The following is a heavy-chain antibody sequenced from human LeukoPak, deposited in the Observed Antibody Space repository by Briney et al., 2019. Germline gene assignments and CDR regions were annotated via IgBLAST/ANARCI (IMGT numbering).Heavy chain of an antibody. Sequence: GGSLRLPCAASGFTFSSYGMSWVRQAPGKGLEWVAGIAPSGGGTEYADSVKGRFTISRDNSKNTLYLQMNRLRAEDTAVYSCARGSLYMVRGVITDYWGQGTLVTVSS. CDR2: IAPSGGGT. CDR1: GFTFSSYG. V-gene: IGHV3-23*01. J-gene: IGHJ4*02. CDR3: ARGSLYMVRGVITDY. D-gene: IGHD3-10*01.